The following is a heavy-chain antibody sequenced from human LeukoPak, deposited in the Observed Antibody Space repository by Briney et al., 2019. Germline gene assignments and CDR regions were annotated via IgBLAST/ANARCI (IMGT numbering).Heavy chain of an antibody. D-gene: IGHD3-22*01. CDR2: IYTSGST. CDR3: ARDGDSRGYTINWFDP. Sequence: SETLSLTCTVSGGSISSYYWNWIRQPAGKGLEWIGRIYTSGSTNYNPSLKSRFTMSVDTSKNQFSLKLSSVTAADTAVYYCARDGDSRGYTINWFDPWGQGTLVTVSS. V-gene: IGHV4-4*07. CDR1: GGSISSYY. J-gene: IGHJ5*02.